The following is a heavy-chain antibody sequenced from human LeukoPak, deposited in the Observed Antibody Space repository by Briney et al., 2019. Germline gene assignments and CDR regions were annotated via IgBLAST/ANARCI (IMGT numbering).Heavy chain of an antibody. Sequence: GGSLRLSCAASGFTVSSNYMSWVRQAPGKGLEWVSVIYSGGSTYYADSVKGRFTISRGNSKNTLYLQMNSLRAEDTAVYYCARTHCEGDCFSAIRYWGQGTPVTVSS. CDR1: GFTVSSNY. D-gene: IGHD2-21*02. V-gene: IGHV3-53*01. CDR3: ARTHCEGDCFSAIRY. J-gene: IGHJ4*02. CDR2: IYSGGST.